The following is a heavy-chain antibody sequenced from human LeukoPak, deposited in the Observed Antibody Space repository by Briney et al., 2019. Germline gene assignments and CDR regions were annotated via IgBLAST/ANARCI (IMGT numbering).Heavy chain of an antibody. CDR3: ARQERYYYGMDV. D-gene: IGHD1-26*01. J-gene: IGHJ6*02. V-gene: IGHV4-30-2*01. Sequence: SETLSLTCTVSGGSISSYSWSWIRQPPGKGLEWIGYIYHSGSTYYNPSLKSRVTISVDRSKNQFSLKLSSVTAADTAVYYCARQERYYYGMDVWGQGTTITVSS. CDR1: GGSISSYS. CDR2: IYHSGST.